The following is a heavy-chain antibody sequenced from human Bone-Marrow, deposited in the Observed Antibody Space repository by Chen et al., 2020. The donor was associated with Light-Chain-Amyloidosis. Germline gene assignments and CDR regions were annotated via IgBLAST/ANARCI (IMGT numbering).Heavy chain of an antibody. CDR1: GGSISGNKHY. CDR2: IYHNGNT. V-gene: IGHV4-31*02. J-gene: IGHJ4*02. Sequence: VQLQASGPGLVNESQTLSLTCGVSGGSISGNKHYWSWIRWHPEKGLEWIGYIYHNGNTYFNPLLRSRLVMSVDTSENQFSLSLRSVTAADSAVYYCARAEDSSGYMDFWGPGTLVTVSS. D-gene: IGHD3-22*01. CDR3: ARAEDSSGYMDF.